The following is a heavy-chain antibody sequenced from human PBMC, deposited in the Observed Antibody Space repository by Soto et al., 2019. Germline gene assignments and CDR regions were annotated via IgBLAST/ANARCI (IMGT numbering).Heavy chain of an antibody. V-gene: IGHV4-30-2*01. D-gene: IGHD3-10*01. J-gene: IGHJ4*02. Sequence: QLQLQESGSGLVKPSQTLSLTCAVSGGSISSGGYSWSWIRQPPGKGLEWIGYIYHSGSTEYNPALKSRVTISVDSSKNQFSRKLSSVTAADTAVDYCSGGSGSYYYWGQGTLVTVSS. CDR2: IYHSGST. CDR1: GGSISSGGYS. CDR3: SGGSGSYYY.